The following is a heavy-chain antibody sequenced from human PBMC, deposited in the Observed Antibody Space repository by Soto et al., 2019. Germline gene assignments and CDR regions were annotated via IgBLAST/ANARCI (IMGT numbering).Heavy chain of an antibody. D-gene: IGHD1-1*01. CDR1: GFTFNTYA. Sequence: QVQLVESGGGVVQPGGSLRLSCEASGFTFNTYAMNWVRQTPGKGLEWVAVIWYDGSRKYYADSVKGRFTISRDNSENTVYLQINNLRADDTAVYYCARVAVAGTTSHFDHWGQGTLVAVSS. CDR3: ARVAVAGTTSHFDH. J-gene: IGHJ4*02. V-gene: IGHV3-33*01. CDR2: IWYDGSRK.